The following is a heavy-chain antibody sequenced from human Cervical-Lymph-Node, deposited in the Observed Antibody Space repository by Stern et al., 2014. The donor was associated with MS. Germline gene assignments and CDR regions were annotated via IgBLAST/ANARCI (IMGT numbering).Heavy chain of an antibody. CDR1: GGSISSYY. J-gene: IGHJ3*02. Sequence: QVQLQESGPGLVKPSETLSLTCTVSGGSISSYYWSWVRQPPGQGLEWIGYIYYSGSANYNPSLKSRVTISVDTPKHQISLKLSSVTAADTAVYYCAREKLHLNAFDIWGQGTVVTVSS. D-gene: IGHD1-7*01. V-gene: IGHV4-59*01. CDR3: AREKLHLNAFDI. CDR2: IYYSGSA.